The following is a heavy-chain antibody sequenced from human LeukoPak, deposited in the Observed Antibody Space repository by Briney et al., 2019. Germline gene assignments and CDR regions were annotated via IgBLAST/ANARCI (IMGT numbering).Heavy chain of an antibody. CDR3: AKDEGATGWFGSPGNWFDP. Sequence: PGGSLRLSCAASGFTFSSYAMGWVRQAPGKGLEWVSAISGSGGSTYYADSAKGRFTISRDNSKNTLYLQMNSLRAEDTAVYYCAKDEGATGWFGSPGNWFDPWGQGTLVTVSS. V-gene: IGHV3-23*01. CDR1: GFTFSSYA. CDR2: ISGSGGST. D-gene: IGHD3-10*01. J-gene: IGHJ5*02.